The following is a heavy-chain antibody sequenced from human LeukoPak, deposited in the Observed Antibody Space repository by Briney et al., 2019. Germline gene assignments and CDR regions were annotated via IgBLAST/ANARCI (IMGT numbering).Heavy chain of an antibody. Sequence: SETLSLTCTVSGGSISSYYGSWIRQPPGKGLAWIGYAYFGGSTTYNPSLKSRVTISVDTSKNQFSLKLSSVTAADTAVYYCARGWGYTSKVYFDSWGQGTLVTVSS. CDR1: GGSISSYY. CDR3: ARGWGYTSKVYFDS. J-gene: IGHJ4*02. D-gene: IGHD6-13*01. V-gene: IGHV4-59*01. CDR2: AYFGGST.